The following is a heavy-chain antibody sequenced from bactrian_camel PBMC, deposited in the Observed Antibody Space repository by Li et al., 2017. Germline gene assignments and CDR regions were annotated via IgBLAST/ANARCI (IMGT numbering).Heavy chain of an antibody. CDR2: IDSVGNT. J-gene: IGHJ4*01. Sequence: LVESGGGSVQAGGSLKLSCKISGFTYSAYFMAWFRQAPGKKREGVAAIDSVGNTDYAESVKDRFTISQDKAKTTLYLQMNSLKPEDTAMYYCALARWCLMVDCEPGNWCYLSQRHQGTQVTVS. V-gene: IGHV3S55*01. D-gene: IGHD3*01. CDR1: GFTYSAYF.